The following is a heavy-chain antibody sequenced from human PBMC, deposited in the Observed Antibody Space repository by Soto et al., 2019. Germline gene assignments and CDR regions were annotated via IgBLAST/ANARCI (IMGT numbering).Heavy chain of an antibody. CDR1: CVSFRGYY. V-gene: IGHV4-34*01. J-gene: IGHJ4*02. CDR3: ARTYRFDC. Sequence: SETLSLTCAVYCVSFRGYYWSWIRQPPGKGLEWIGEINHSGSTNYNPSLKSRVTMSVDTSKNQFSLKLSSVTAADTAVYYCARTYRFDCWGQGTLVTVS. CDR2: INHSGST. D-gene: IGHD1-1*01.